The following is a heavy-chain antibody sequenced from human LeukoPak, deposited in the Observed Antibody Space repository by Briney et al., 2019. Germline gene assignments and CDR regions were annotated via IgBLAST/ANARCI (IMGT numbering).Heavy chain of an antibody. CDR2: IYTSGST. CDR1: GGSISSYY. J-gene: IGHJ4*02. D-gene: IGHD6-13*01. Sequence: PSETLSLTCTVSGGSISSYYWSWIRQPAGKGLEWIGRIYTSGSTNYNPSLKSRVTMSVDTSKNQFSLKLSSVTAADTAVYYCARGVYSSSWYGRERRFDYWGQGTLVTVSS. V-gene: IGHV4-4*07. CDR3: ARGVYSSSWYGRERRFDY.